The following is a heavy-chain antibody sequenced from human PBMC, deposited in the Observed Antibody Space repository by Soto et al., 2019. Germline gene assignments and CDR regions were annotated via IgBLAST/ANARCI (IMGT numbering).Heavy chain of an antibody. V-gene: IGHV4-4*07. CDR2: IYTSGST. Sequence: PSETLSLTCTVSGGSISSYYWSWIRQPAGKGLGWIGRIYTSGSTNYNPSLKSRVTMSVDTSKNQFSLKLSSVTAADTAVYYCARDLGVITFGGVIVTYSQDAFDIWGQGTMVTVSS. J-gene: IGHJ3*02. D-gene: IGHD3-16*02. CDR1: GGSISSYY. CDR3: ARDLGVITFGGVIVTYSQDAFDI.